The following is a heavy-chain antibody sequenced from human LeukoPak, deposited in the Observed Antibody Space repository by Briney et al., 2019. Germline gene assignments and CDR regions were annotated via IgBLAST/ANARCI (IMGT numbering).Heavy chain of an antibody. J-gene: IGHJ4*02. V-gene: IGHV1-2*02. CDR2: IDPNSGGT. CDR1: GYTFTDYY. D-gene: IGHD6-13*01. Sequence: ASVRVFCKTSGYTFTDYYLHWERQAPGQGLEWMGRIDPNSGGTNYAQKFQVRVTVTRDTSISTVYMELSGLRSDDTAVYYCARVPGPYTTSRFDYWGQGTLVTVSS. CDR3: ARVPGPYTTSRFDY.